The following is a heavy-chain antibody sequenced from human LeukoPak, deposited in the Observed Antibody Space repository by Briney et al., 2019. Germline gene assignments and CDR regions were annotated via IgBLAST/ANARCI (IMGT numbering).Heavy chain of an antibody. V-gene: IGHV4-4*02. CDR1: GGSISSSNW. CDR2: IYHSGST. CDR3: ARSKGAAVAGTFVG. D-gene: IGHD6-19*01. Sequence: SGTLSLTCAVSGGSISSSNWWSWVRQPPGEGLEWIGEIYHSGSTNYNPSLKSRVTISVDKSKNQFSLKLSSVTAADTAVYYCARSKGAAVAGTFVGWGQGTLVTVSS. J-gene: IGHJ4*02.